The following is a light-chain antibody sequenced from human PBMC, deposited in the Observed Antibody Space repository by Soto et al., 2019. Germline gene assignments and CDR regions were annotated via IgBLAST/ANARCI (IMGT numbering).Light chain of an antibody. J-gene: IGKJ1*01. CDR2: GAS. Sequence: EIVMTQSPATLSVSPGERATLSCRASQSVSSNLAWYKQKPGQAPRLLIYGASTRATVLPARFSGSGSGTEFTLTISGLQSEGGAVSDCEQYNNWAPWTFGQGTKVEIK. CDR1: QSVSSN. CDR3: EQYNNWAPWT. V-gene: IGKV3-15*01.